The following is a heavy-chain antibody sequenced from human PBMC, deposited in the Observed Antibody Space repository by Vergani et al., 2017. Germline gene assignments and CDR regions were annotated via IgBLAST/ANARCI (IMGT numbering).Heavy chain of an antibody. CDR3: ARGKLRYFDWSPYY. Sequence: QVQLQESGPGLVKPSETLSLTCTVSGGSISSYYWSWIRQPPGKGLEWIGYIYYSGSTNYNPSLKSRVTISVDTSKNQFSLKLSSVTAADTAVYYCARGKLRYFDWSPYYWGQGTLVTVSS. V-gene: IGHV4-59*12. J-gene: IGHJ4*02. CDR1: GGSISSYY. D-gene: IGHD3-9*01. CDR2: IYYSGST.